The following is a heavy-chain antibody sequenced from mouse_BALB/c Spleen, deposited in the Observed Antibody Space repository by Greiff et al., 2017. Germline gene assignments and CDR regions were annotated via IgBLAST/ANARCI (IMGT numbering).Heavy chain of an antibody. CDR2: ISSGGST. Sequence: EVQGVESGGGLVKPGGSLKLSCAASGFTFSSYAMSWVRQTPEKRLEWVASISSGGSTYYPDSVKGRFTISRDNARNILYLQMSSLRSEDTAMYYCARGEAYYRYDGFAYWGQGTLVTVSA. CDR1: GFTFSSYA. V-gene: IGHV5-6-5*01. D-gene: IGHD2-14*01. CDR3: ARGEAYYRYDGFAY. J-gene: IGHJ3*01.